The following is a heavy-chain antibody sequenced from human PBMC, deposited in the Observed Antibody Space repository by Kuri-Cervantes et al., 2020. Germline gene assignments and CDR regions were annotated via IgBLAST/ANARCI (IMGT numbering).Heavy chain of an antibody. D-gene: IGHD6-6*01. V-gene: IGHV4-31*02. Sequence: SCTVSGGSISSGGYYWSWIRQHPGKGLEWIGYIYYSGSTYYNPSLKSRVTISVDTSKNHFSLTLTSVTAADTAMYFCVRDSATRPRVFDMWGQGTMVTVSS. CDR1: GGSISSGGYY. CDR2: IYYSGST. J-gene: IGHJ3*02. CDR3: VRDSATRPRVFDM.